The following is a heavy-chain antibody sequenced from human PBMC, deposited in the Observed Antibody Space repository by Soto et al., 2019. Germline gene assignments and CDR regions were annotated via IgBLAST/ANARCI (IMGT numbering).Heavy chain of an antibody. J-gene: IGHJ3*02. CDR2: ITSITDGGIT. Sequence: EVQLVESGGDLVNPGGSLRLSCAASGFSFTNAWMNWVREAPGRGLEWVGQITSITDGGITIYAAPVKGSISISRDDSKNTVFLQMNSLKSEDTGVYYCTTSRLRVGATIGEFDIWGEGTMVTVFS. CDR1: GFSFTNAW. CDR3: TTSRLRVGATIGEFDI. V-gene: IGHV3-15*07. D-gene: IGHD1-26*01.